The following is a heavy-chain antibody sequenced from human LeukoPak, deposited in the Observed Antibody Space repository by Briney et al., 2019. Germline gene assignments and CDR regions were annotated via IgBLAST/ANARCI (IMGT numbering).Heavy chain of an antibody. CDR3: TTADGDVPSRGYYYYMDV. CDR1: GFTFSNAW. J-gene: IGHJ6*03. D-gene: IGHD4-17*01. V-gene: IGHV3-15*01. CDR2: IKGKTDGGTT. Sequence: GGSLRLSCAASGFTFSNAWMSWVRQAPGKGLEWVGRIKGKTDGGTTDYAAPVKGRFTISRDDSKNTLYLQMNSLKTEDTAVYYCTTADGDVPSRGYYYYMDVWGKGTTVTVSS.